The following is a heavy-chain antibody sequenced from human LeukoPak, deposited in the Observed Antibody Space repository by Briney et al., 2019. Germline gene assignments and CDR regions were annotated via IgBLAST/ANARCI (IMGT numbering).Heavy chain of an antibody. Sequence: GGSLRLSCVASRFTFSNYWMSWVRQAXXXXXEXXXNXXQDGSKKVYADSMKGRFTISRDNAKESLYLQLNSLRADDTAVYYCAKWGPHCVGDYCPALDSWGQGTLVTVSS. D-gene: IGHD2-21*02. CDR3: AKWGPHCVGDYCPALDS. V-gene: IGHV3-7*01. CDR1: RFTFSNYW. CDR2: XXQDGSKK. J-gene: IGHJ4*02.